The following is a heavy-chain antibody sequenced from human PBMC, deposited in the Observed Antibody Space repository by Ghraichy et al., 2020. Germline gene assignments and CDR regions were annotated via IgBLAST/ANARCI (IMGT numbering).Heavy chain of an antibody. CDR3: ARGATVVRFFYYDGMDV. CDR1: GFTLSGYS. V-gene: IGHV3-48*02. CDR2: ITSSSRTI. J-gene: IGHJ6*02. Sequence: GGSLRLSCVGSGFTLSGYSMNWVRQSPGKGLEWVAYITSSSRTIFYADSVKGRFTISRDNAQNSLYLQMNSLRDEDTALYYCARGATVVRFFYYDGMDVWGQGTTVTVSS. D-gene: IGHD4-23*01.